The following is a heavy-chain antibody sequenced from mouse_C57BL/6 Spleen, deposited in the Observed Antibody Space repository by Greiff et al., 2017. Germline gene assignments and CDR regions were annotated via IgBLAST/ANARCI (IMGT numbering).Heavy chain of an antibody. D-gene: IGHD1-1*01. Sequence: VQLQQSGAELVRPGASVKMSCTASGFNIKDDNMHWVKQRPEQGLEWIGWIDPENGDTEYDAKFQGKATITADTSSNTVYLQLSSLTSEDAAVYYCTGTPVAGLAYWGQGTLVTVSA. J-gene: IGHJ3*01. CDR3: TGTPVAGLAY. CDR2: IDPENGDT. V-gene: IGHV14-4*01. CDR1: GFNIKDDN.